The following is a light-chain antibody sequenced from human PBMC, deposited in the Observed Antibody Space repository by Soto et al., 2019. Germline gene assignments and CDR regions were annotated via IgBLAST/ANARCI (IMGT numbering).Light chain of an antibody. V-gene: IGLV2-23*02. Sequence: QSALTQPASVSGSPGQSITISCTGTSSDVGSYNLVSWYQQHPGKAPKLMFYEVSKRPSGVSNRFSGSKSGNTASLTISGLQAEDEADYYCCSYAGSSTFYVFGTGTELTVL. CDR3: CSYAGSSTFYV. CDR2: EVS. J-gene: IGLJ1*01. CDR1: SSDVGSYNL.